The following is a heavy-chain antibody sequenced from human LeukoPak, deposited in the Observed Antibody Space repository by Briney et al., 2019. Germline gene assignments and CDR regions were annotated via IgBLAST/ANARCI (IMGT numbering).Heavy chain of an antibody. CDR1: GFTFSSYS. Sequence: GGSLRLSCAASGFTFSSYSMNWVRQAPGKGLEWVSSISTSSSYIYYADSLKGRFTISRDNAKNSLYLQMNSLRAEDTAVYYCARGRFGDHYMDVWGKGTTATISS. J-gene: IGHJ6*03. D-gene: IGHD3-10*01. CDR2: ISTSSSYI. CDR3: ARGRFGDHYMDV. V-gene: IGHV3-21*01.